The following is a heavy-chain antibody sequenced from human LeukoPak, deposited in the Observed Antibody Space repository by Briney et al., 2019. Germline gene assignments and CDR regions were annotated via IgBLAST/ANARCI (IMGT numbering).Heavy chain of an antibody. CDR2: IRQSGDIT. D-gene: IGHD5-24*01. CDR1: EFTFSNYV. CDR3: VRRGGSDGWGAFDI. Sequence: AGGSLRLSCAASEFTFSNYVMNWVRQAPGKGLEWVSSIRQSGDITYYADSVKGRFTISRDNSKNTLSLQMNSLSRKDTAIYYCVRRGGSDGWGAFDIWGQGTVVTVSS. V-gene: IGHV3-23*01. J-gene: IGHJ3*02.